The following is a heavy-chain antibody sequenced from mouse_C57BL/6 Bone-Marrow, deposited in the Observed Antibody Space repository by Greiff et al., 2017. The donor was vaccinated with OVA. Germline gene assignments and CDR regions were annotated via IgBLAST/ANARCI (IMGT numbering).Heavy chain of an antibody. CDR3: ARSYYGSSHWYFDV. Sequence: VQLVESGPELVKPGASVKISCKASGYAFSSSWMNWVKQRPGKGLEWIGRIYPGDGDTNYNGKFKGKATLTADKSSSTAYMQLSSLTSEDSAVYFCARSYYGSSHWYFDVWGTGTTGTVSS. D-gene: IGHD1-1*01. V-gene: IGHV1-82*01. CDR1: GYAFSSSW. J-gene: IGHJ1*03. CDR2: IYPGDGDT.